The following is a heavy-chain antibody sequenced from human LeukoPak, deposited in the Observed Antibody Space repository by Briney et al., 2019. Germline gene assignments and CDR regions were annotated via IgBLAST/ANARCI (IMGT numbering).Heavy chain of an antibody. D-gene: IGHD3-10*01. J-gene: IGHJ5*02. CDR1: GGTFSSYA. Sequence: GASVKVSCKASGGTFSSYAISWVRQAPGQGLEWMGGIIPIFGTANYAQKFQGRVTITADESTSTAYMELSSLRSEDTAVYYCARDSRYYGPYNWFDPWGQETLVTVSS. CDR2: IIPIFGTA. V-gene: IGHV1-69*13. CDR3: ARDSRYYGPYNWFDP.